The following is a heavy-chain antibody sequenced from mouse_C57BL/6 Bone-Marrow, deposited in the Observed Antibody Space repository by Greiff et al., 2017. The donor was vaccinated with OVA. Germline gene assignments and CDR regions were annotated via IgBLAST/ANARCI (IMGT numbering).Heavy chain of an antibody. CDR1: GFNIKDDY. V-gene: IGHV14-4*01. D-gene: IGHD1-1*01. J-gene: IGHJ1*03. CDR2: IDPENGDT. CDR3: TGYYGSSLYWYFDV. Sequence: EVQLVESGAGLVRPGASVKLSCTASGFNIKDDYMHWVKQRPEQGLEWIGWIDPENGDTEYASKFQGKATITADTSSNTAYLQLSSLTSEDTAVYYCTGYYGSSLYWYFDVWGTGTTVTVSS.